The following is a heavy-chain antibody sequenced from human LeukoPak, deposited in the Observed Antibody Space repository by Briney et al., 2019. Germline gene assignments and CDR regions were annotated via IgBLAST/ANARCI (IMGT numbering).Heavy chain of an antibody. V-gene: IGHV1-2*06. CDR2: IYPYNGDT. J-gene: IGHJ4*02. Sequence: GASVKVSCKASGYTFTGYYLHWVRQAPGQGLEWMGRIYPYNGDTTYAQKFQDRVILTRDTSISTAYMELSRLKSDDTAVYYCARGQGERELNWGQGTLVTVSS. CDR3: ARGQGERELN. CDR1: GYTFTGYY. D-gene: IGHD1-26*01.